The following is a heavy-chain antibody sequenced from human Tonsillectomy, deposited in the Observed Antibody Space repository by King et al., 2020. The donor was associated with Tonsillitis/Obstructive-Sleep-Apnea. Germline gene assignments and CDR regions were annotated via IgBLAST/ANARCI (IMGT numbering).Heavy chain of an antibody. D-gene: IGHD1-26*01. CDR1: GFTFDDFD. V-gene: IGHV3-20*04. CDR2: INWIGDRS. J-gene: IGHJ4*01. Sequence: VQLVESGGTVVRPGGSLRLSCAASGFTFDDFDMNWVRQAPGKGLEWVSRINWIGDRSGYADSVLGRFTISRDNAKNSLYLQMTDLRAEDTALYYCARGLGGDFWGQGTLVTVSS. CDR3: ARGLGGDF.